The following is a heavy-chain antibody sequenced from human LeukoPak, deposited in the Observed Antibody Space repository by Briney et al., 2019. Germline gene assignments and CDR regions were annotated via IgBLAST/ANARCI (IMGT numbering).Heavy chain of an antibody. D-gene: IGHD1-14*01. CDR1: GGSVSTISHF. CDR3: ARRDHTGRSHAWFDP. V-gene: IGHV4-39*01. CDR2: LSDTGTT. Sequence: SETLSLTCTVSGGSVSTISHFWDWVRQPPGKGLEWIVSLSDTGTTYYNPSLESRVTMSVDTSENQLSLKLSSVTAADTAVYYCARRDHTGRSHAWFDPWGQGTLVTVSS. J-gene: IGHJ5*02.